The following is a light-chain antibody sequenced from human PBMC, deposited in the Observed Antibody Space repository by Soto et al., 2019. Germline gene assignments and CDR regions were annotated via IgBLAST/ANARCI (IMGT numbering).Light chain of an antibody. CDR3: QQYGTSRVT. J-gene: IGKJ2*01. CDR1: QTVRSSY. Sequence: EIVLTQSPGTLSLSPGERATLSCRASQTVRSSYLAWYQQKPGQAPRLLIYGASSRATGIPDRFSGSGSGTDFPLTISRLEPEDFAVYSCQQYGTSRVTFGQGTKLEIK. CDR2: GAS. V-gene: IGKV3-20*01.